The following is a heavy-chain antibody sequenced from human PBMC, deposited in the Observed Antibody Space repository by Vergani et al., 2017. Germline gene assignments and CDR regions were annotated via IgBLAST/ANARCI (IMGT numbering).Heavy chain of an antibody. D-gene: IGHD1-26*01. CDR1: GFTFSTYA. J-gene: IGHJ4*02. Sequence: EVQLLESGGSLKQPGGSVRLSCAASGFTFSTYAMHWVRQAPGKGLEWVSALTGGGGSTYYADSFKGCFLISRHNSRDTLYLQRNSLRPEDTATYYCVKDAGSYENFFDSWGQGTLVTVSS. V-gene: IGHV3-23*01. CDR2: LTGGGGST. CDR3: VKDAGSYENFFDS.